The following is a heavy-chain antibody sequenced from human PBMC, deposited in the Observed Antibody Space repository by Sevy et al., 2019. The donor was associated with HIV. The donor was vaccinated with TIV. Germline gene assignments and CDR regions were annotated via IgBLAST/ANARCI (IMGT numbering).Heavy chain of an antibody. D-gene: IGHD4-4*01. Sequence: GGSLRLSCVASGFSFSDYYMSWIRQAPGKGLECVSYISSSGSTIYYADSVKGRFTISRDNAKNSLYLQMNSLRAEDTAVYYCASDSNYPVECYHSGMDVWGQGTTVTVSS. J-gene: IGHJ6*02. V-gene: IGHV3-11*01. CDR1: GFSFSDYY. CDR3: ASDSNYPVECYHSGMDV. CDR2: ISSSGSTI.